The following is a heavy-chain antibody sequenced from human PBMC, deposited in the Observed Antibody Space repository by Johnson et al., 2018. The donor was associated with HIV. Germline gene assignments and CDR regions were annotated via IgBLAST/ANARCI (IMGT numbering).Heavy chain of an antibody. Sequence: VNSVESGGGLVQPGRSLPLSCAPSGFTVSNYYMIWVRQSPGQGLEWVYVIYSGGSTYYADSVKGRFTISRDTSKNTLYLQMNSLRAEDTAVYYCAKDFWPVGARDAFDIWGQGTMVTVSS. CDR1: GFTVSNYY. V-gene: IGHV3-66*01. D-gene: IGHD1-26*01. J-gene: IGHJ3*02. CDR2: IYSGGST. CDR3: AKDFWPVGARDAFDI.